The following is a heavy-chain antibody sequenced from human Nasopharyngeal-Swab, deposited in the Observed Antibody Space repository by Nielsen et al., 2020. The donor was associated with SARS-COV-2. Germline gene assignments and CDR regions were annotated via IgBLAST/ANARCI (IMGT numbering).Heavy chain of an antibody. CDR2: MRSKANNYAT. CDR3: ATVYSAVYSSGWYFY. V-gene: IGHV3-73*01. J-gene: IGHJ4*02. D-gene: IGHD6-19*01. Sequence: GGSLRLSCAASGFTFSGSAMYWVRQASGKGLEWVGRMRSKANNYATAYAASVRGRFTISRDDSKNTAYLQMDSLKTEDTAVYYCATVYSAVYSSGWYFYWGQGTLVTVSS. CDR1: GFTFSGSA.